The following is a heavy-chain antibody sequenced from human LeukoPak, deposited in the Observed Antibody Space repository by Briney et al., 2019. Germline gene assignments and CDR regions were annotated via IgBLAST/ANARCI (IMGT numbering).Heavy chain of an antibody. CDR1: GYSFTSYR. CDR3: ARSYYYDSSGYYQPPGY. CDR2: IYPGDSDT. D-gene: IGHD3-22*01. V-gene: IGHV5-51*01. J-gene: IGHJ4*02. Sequence: GESLKISCKGSGYSFTSYRIGWVRQMPGKGLEWMGIIYPGDSDTRYSPSFQGQVTISADKSISTAYLQWSSLKASDTAMYYCARSYYYDSSGYYQPPGYWGQGTLVTVSS.